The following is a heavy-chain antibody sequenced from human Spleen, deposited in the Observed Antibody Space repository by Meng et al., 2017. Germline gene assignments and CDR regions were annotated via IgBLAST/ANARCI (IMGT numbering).Heavy chain of an antibody. CDR2: IYSGGST. V-gene: IGHV3-53*01. J-gene: IGHJ4*02. CDR3: ARAWEVVF. CDR1: GFIVSNNH. Sequence: GGSLKISCAASGFIVSNNHMTWVRQAPGKGLEWVSVIYSGGSTYYADSVKGRFTISRDNSKNALYLQMNSLRAEDTGVYYCARAWEVVFWGQGTLVTVSS. D-gene: IGHD1-26*01.